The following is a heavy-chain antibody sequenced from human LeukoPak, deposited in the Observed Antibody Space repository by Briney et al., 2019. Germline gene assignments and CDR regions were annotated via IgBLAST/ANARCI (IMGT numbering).Heavy chain of an antibody. CDR2: ISYDGSNK. D-gene: IGHD6-13*01. Sequence: GGSLRLSCAASGFTFSSYAMHWVRQAPGKGLEWVAVISYDGSNKYYADSVKGRFTISRDNSKNTLYLQMNSLGAEDTAVYYCARGGASREFDPWGQGTLVTVSS. CDR3: ARGGASREFDP. J-gene: IGHJ5*02. CDR1: GFTFSSYA. V-gene: IGHV3-30*04.